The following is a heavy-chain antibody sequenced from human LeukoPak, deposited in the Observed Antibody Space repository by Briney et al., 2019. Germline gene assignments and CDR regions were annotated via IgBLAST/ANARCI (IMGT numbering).Heavy chain of an antibody. J-gene: IGHJ3*02. CDR1: GYSISSGYY. Sequence: SETLSLTCAVSGYSISSGYYWGWSRQPPGNGLEWIASIYHSGSTYYNPSLKSRVTISVDTSKNQFSLKLSSVTAADTAVYYCASYMVRGVIYPLNDAFDIWGQGTMVTVSS. CDR2: IYHSGST. V-gene: IGHV4-38-2*01. CDR3: ASYMVRGVIYPLNDAFDI. D-gene: IGHD3-10*01.